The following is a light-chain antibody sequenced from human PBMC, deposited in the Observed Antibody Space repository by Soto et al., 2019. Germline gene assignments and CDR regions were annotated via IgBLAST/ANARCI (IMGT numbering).Light chain of an antibody. Sequence: DIQMTQSPSSLSTSEGDRVTITCRASQRINIYLNWYRQKPGKAPELLIYSASNLQSGVPSRFSGSGSGTDFTLTISSLQPEDFATYYCQQSFSTPTFGQGTRLEI. J-gene: IGKJ5*01. CDR3: QQSFSTPT. CDR1: QRINIY. CDR2: SAS. V-gene: IGKV1-39*01.